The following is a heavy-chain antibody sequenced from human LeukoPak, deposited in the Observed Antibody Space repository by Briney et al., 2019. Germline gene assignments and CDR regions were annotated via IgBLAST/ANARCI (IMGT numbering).Heavy chain of an antibody. D-gene: IGHD2-15*01. CDR3: ARDRSIEDYYYYMDV. CDR1: GFTFSSYS. V-gene: IGHV3-21*01. J-gene: IGHJ6*03. CDR2: ISSSSSYI. Sequence: GGSLRLSCAASGFTFSSYSMNWVRQAPGKGLEWVSSISSSSSYIYYADSVKGRFTISRDNAKNSLYLQMNSLRAEDTAVYYCARDRSIEDYYYYMDVWGKGTTVTVSS.